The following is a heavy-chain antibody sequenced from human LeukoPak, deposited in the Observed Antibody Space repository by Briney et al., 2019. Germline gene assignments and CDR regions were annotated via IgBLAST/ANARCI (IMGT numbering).Heavy chain of an antibody. D-gene: IGHD2-2*02. J-gene: IGHJ5*02. Sequence: SETLSLTCTVSGGSISSYYWSWIRQPPGKGLEWIGYIYYSGSTNYNPSLKSRVTISVDTSKDQFSLKLSSVTAADTAVYYCASSARYCSSTSCYTKGFDPWGQGTLVTVSS. V-gene: IGHV4-59*12. CDR1: GGSISSYY. CDR3: ASSARYCSSTSCYTKGFDP. CDR2: IYYSGST.